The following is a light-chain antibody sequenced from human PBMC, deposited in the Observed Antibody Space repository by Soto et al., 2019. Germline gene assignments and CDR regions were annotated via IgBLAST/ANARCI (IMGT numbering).Light chain of an antibody. CDR2: TAS. J-gene: IGKJ4*01. Sequence: DILMTQSPSILSASVGDTVTITCRASQSIVRNLNWYQQKPGKAPELLIYTASNLESGVPSRFSGSGSGTDFALTISSLQPEDSAVYYCQQSHSSPLSFGGGTKVDIK. V-gene: IGKV1-39*01. CDR3: QQSHSSPLS. CDR1: QSIVRN.